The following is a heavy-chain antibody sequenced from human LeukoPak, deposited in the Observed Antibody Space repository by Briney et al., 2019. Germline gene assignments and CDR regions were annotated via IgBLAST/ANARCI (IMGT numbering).Heavy chain of an antibody. CDR2: VNPNSGNT. Sequence: ASVKVSCKASGYTFTNFDINWVRQATGQGLEWMGWVNPNSGNTGYAQKFQGRVTMTRNTATSTVYMELSSLTSEDTSIYYCARRSDDYDSSAYYHWGQGTLVTVSS. CDR3: ARRSDDYDSSAYYH. CDR1: GYTFTNFD. J-gene: IGHJ4*02. V-gene: IGHV1-8*01. D-gene: IGHD3-22*01.